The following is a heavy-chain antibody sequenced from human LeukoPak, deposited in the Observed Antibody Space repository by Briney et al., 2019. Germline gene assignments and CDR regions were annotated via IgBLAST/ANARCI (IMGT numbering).Heavy chain of an antibody. Sequence: GGSLRLSCAASGFTFSNYWMSWVRQAPGKGLEWVANVKQDGSEKYYVDSVKGRFTISRDNAKNSLYLQMNSLRAEDTAVYWCARDDDYYYYGLDVWGQGTTVTVSS. J-gene: IGHJ6*02. V-gene: IGHV3-7*01. CDR2: VKQDGSEK. CDR3: ARDDDYYYYGLDV. CDR1: GFTFSNYW.